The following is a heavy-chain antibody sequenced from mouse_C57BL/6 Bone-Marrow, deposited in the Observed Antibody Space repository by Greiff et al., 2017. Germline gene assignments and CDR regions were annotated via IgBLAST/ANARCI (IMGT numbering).Heavy chain of an antibody. CDR1: GYTFTSYD. Sequence: VKLVESGPELVKPGASVKLSCKASGYTFTSYDINWVKQRPGQGLEWIGWLYPRDGSTKYNEKFQGKATLTVDTSSSTAYMALHCLTSEYSAVYFCARESLVLLRCYFDVCGTGTTVTVSS. CDR3: ARESLVLLRCYFDV. CDR2: LYPRDGST. V-gene: IGHV1-85*01. D-gene: IGHD1-1*01. J-gene: IGHJ1*03.